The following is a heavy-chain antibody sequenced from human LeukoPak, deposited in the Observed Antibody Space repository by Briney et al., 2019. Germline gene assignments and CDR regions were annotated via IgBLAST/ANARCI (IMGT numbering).Heavy chain of an antibody. CDR1: GGTFSSYT. Sequence: GASVKVSCKASGGTFSSYTISWVRQAPGQGLEWMGRIIPILGIANYAQKFQGRVTITADKSTSTAYMELSSLRSEDTAVYYWARRGNWSLHVRAWGFDPWGKGTLSPSPQ. V-gene: IGHV1-69*02. CDR3: ARRGNWSLHVRAWGFDP. CDR2: IIPILGIA. J-gene: IGHJ5*02. D-gene: IGHD1-1*01.